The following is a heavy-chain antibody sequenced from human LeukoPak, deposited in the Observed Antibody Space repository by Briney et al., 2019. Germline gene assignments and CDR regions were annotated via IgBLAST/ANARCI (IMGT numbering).Heavy chain of an antibody. J-gene: IGHJ3*02. V-gene: IGHV3-7*01. Sequence: GGSLRLSCAASGFTFSSYWMSWVRQAPGKGLEWVANIKQDGSEKYYVDSVKGRFTTSRDNAKNSLYLQMNSLRAEDTAVYYCARDRYYGSGSFDAFDIWGQGTMVTVSS. CDR3: ARDRYYGSGSFDAFDI. CDR1: GFTFSSYW. CDR2: IKQDGSEK. D-gene: IGHD3-10*01.